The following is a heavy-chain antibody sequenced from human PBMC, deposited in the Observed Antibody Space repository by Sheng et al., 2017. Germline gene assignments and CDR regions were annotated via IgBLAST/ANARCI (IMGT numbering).Heavy chain of an antibody. CDR1: GGTFSSYT. Sequence: QVQLVQSGAEVKKPGSSVKVSCKASGGTFSSYTISWVRQAPGQGLEWMGRIIPILGIANYAQKFQGRVTITADKSTSTAYMELSSLRSEDTAVYYCARDGKWVRGYYFDYWGQGTLVTVSS. CDR2: IIPILGIA. CDR3: ARDGKWVRGYYFDY. J-gene: IGHJ4*02. D-gene: IGHD5-12*01. V-gene: IGHV1-69*08.